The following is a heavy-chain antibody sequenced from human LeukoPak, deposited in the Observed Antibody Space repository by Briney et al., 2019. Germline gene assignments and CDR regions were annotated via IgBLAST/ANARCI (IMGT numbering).Heavy chain of an antibody. J-gene: IGHJ6*02. CDR2: ISGSGGST. CDR1: GFTFSSYA. D-gene: IGHD1-26*01. V-gene: IGHV3-23*01. Sequence: GGSLRLSCAASGFTFSSYAMSWVRQAPGKGLEWVSAISGSGGSTYYADSVKGRFTISRDNSKNTLYLQMNSLRAEDTAVYYCAKDLLVESIPLDYGMDVWGQGTTVTVSS. CDR3: AKDLLVESIPLDYGMDV.